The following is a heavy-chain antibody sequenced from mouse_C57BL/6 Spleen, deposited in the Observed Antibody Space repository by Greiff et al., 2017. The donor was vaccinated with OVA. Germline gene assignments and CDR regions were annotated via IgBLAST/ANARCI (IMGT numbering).Heavy chain of an antibody. CDR2: IDPSDSYT. D-gene: IGHD1-1*01. CDR3: ARSYGSRYYAMDY. J-gene: IGHJ4*01. CDR1: GYTFTSYW. Sequence: QVQLKQPGAELVMPGASVKLSCKASGYTFTSYWMHWVKQRPGQGLEWIGEIDPSDSYTNYNQKFKGKSTLTVDKSSSTAYMQLSSLTSEDSAVYYCARSYGSRYYAMDYWGQGTSVTVSS. V-gene: IGHV1-69*01.